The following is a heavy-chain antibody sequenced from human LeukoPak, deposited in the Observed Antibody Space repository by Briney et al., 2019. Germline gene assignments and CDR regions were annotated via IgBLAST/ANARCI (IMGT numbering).Heavy chain of an antibody. CDR2: ISGSGGST. D-gene: IGHD3-10*01. CDR1: GFTFSSYA. J-gene: IGHJ4*02. V-gene: IGHV3-23*01. CDR3: AKGGPDFGFGEPVSNY. Sequence: PGGSLRLSCAASGFTFSSYAMSWVRQAPGKGLEWVSAISGSGGSTYYADSVKGRFTISRDNSKNTLYLQMNSLRAEDTAVYYCAKGGPDFGFGEPVSNYWSQGTLVTVSS.